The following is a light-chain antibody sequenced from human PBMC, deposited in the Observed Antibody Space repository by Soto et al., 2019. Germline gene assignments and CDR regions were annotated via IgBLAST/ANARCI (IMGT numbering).Light chain of an antibody. Sequence: IQMTQSPSSLSASVGDRVTITCRASQSISDYLTWYQHKPGEAPEVLIYSASTLRSGVPSRFSGTGSGTEFILLIDSLQPEDVATYYCQQTFTHLLSFGGGTQVQI. CDR1: QSISDY. V-gene: IGKV1-39*01. J-gene: IGKJ4*01. CDR3: QQTFTHLLS. CDR2: SAS.